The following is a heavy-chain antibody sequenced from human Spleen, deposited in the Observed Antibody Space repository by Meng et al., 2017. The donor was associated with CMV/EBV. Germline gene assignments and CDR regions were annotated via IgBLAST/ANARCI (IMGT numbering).Heavy chain of an antibody. CDR2: INHSGST. D-gene: IGHD1-26*01. V-gene: IGHV4-34*01. CDR1: GGSFRGYY. J-gene: IGHJ6*02. CDR3: ARDPRSYSGSYYSYYYYGMDV. Sequence: SQTLSLTCAVYGGSFRGYYWSWIRQPPGKGLEWIGEINHSGSTNYNPSLKSRVTISVDTSKNQFSLKLSSVTAADTAVYYCARDPRSYSGSYYSYYYYGMDVWGQGTTVTVSS.